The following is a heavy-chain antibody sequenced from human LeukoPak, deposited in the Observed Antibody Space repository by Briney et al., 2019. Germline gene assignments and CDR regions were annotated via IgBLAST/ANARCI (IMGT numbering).Heavy chain of an antibody. CDR2: IYTSGST. CDR3: ARVQGGSRGCYYYMDV. V-gene: IGHV4-4*07. J-gene: IGHJ6*03. CDR1: GGSLSSYY. Sequence: SETLSLTCTVSGGSLSSYYWSWIRQPAGKGLEWIGRIYTSGSTNYNPSLKSRVTMSVDTSKNQFSLKLSSVTAADTAVYYCARVQGGSRGCYYYMDVWGKGTTVTVSS.